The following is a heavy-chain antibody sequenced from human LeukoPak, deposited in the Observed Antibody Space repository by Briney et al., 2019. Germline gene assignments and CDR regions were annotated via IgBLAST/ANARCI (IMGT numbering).Heavy chain of an antibody. Sequence: GGSLRLSCAASGFTFSSYWMSWVRQAPGKGLEWVAVIWYDGSNKYYADSVKGRFTISRDNSKNTLYLQMNSLRAEDTAVYYCAKDLWLGFDYWGQGTLVTVSS. CDR3: AKDLWLGFDY. V-gene: IGHV3-33*06. CDR2: IWYDGSNK. CDR1: GFTFSSYW. J-gene: IGHJ4*02. D-gene: IGHD6-19*01.